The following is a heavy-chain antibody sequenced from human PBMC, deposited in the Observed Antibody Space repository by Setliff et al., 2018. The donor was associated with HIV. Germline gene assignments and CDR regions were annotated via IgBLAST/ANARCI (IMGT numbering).Heavy chain of an antibody. V-gene: IGHV4-34*12. CDR1: AGSFSGYY. J-gene: IGHJ3*02. CDR2: IIHRGST. Sequence: SETLSLTCAVYAGSFSGYYWSWIRQPPGKGLEWIGEIIHRGSTNYNPSLKSRVTISVDTSKNQFSLKLSSVTAADTAVYYCARRTGYAFDIWGQGTMVTVS. CDR3: ARRTGYAFDI.